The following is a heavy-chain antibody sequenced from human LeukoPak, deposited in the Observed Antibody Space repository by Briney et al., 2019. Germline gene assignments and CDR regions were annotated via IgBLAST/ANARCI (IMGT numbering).Heavy chain of an antibody. J-gene: IGHJ5*02. CDR3: ARVSGLGFFGVNWFDP. D-gene: IGHD3-16*01. CDR1: GGSISGCY. Sequence: PSETLSLTCTVSGGSISGCYWSWIRQPAGKGLEWIGRIYTSGSTNYDPSLKSRVTMSVDTSKNQCSLKLSSVTAADTAVYYCARVSGLGFFGVNWFDPWGQGTLVTVSS. V-gene: IGHV4-4*07. CDR2: IYTSGST.